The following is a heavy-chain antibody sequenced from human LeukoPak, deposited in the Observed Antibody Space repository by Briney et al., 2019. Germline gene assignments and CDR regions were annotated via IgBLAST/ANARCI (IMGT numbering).Heavy chain of an antibody. CDR3: ARGPGITIFGVVIISPVGLDV. Sequence: SETLSLTCAVYGGSFSGYYWSWIRQPPGKGLEWIGEINHSGSTNYNPSLKSRVTISVYTSKNQFSLKLSSVTAADTAVYYCARGPGITIFGVVIISPVGLDVWGKGTTVTVSS. J-gene: IGHJ6*04. V-gene: IGHV4-34*01. CDR1: GGSFSGYY. D-gene: IGHD3-3*01. CDR2: INHSGST.